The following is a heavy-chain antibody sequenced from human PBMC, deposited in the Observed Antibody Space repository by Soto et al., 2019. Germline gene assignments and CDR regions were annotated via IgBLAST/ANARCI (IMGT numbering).Heavy chain of an antibody. CDR3: ARRAETNGWNGFGADKYYFDF. J-gene: IGHJ4*02. Sequence: QVQLVQSGAEVRKPGASVKVSCEASGYTFTSYDIYWVRQATGQGLEWMGWMNPNTGNSGYAQKFQGRVTMTSDTSISTAHMELSSLRSEDTAVYYCARRAETNGWNGFGADKYYFDFWGKGTLVTFSS. CDR1: GYTFTSYD. CDR2: MNPNTGNS. V-gene: IGHV1-8*01. D-gene: IGHD1-1*01.